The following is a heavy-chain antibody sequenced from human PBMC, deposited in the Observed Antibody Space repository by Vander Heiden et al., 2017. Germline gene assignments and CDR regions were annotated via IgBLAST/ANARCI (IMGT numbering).Heavy chain of an antibody. D-gene: IGHD2-15*01. Sequence: QVQLVQSGAEVKKPGASVKVSCKVSGYTLTALSMHWVRQAPGKGLEWMGGFDPEDGETIYAQKFQGRVTMTEDTSTDTAYMELSSLRSEDTAVYYCATLSRYCSGGSCYSLFDYWGQGTLVTVSS. CDR1: GYTLTALS. J-gene: IGHJ4*02. CDR3: ATLSRYCSGGSCYSLFDY. V-gene: IGHV1-24*01. CDR2: FDPEDGET.